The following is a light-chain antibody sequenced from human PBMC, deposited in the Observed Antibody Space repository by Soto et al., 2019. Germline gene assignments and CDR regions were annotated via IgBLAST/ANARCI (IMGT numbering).Light chain of an antibody. J-gene: IGKJ4*01. CDR1: QDISSW. V-gene: IGKV1-5*03. Sequence: DNPMTQSPSTLSASVGDRVTITCRAGQDISSWLAWYQQKPGTAPKVLIYKAFTLESGVPSRFSGSRSGTELTLTISSLQPDDFGTSCGEQYHSYPLSFAGGTKVEFK. CDR2: KAF. CDR3: EQYHSYPLS.